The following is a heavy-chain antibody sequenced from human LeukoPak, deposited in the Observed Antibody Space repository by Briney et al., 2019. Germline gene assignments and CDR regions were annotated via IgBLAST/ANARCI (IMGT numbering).Heavy chain of an antibody. V-gene: IGHV3-21*01. CDR3: ARVPTYYDILTGYYTPYYFDY. D-gene: IGHD3-9*01. CDR1: GFTFSSYS. J-gene: IGHJ4*02. CDR2: ISSSSDYI. Sequence: GGSLRLSCAASGFTFSSYSMNWVRQAPGRGLEWVSFISSSSDYIYYADSVKGRFTISRDNAKNSLYLQMNSLRAEDTAVYYCARVPTYYDILTGYYTPYYFDYWGQGTLVTVSS.